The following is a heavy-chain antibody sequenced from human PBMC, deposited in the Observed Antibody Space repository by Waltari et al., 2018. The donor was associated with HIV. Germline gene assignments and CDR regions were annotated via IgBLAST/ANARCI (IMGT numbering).Heavy chain of an antibody. V-gene: IGHV4-38-2*02. CDR1: GYSISSGYY. CDR3: ARANYDFWSGYYLRKQAEYYFDY. J-gene: IGHJ4*02. CDR2: IYHSGST. D-gene: IGHD3-3*01. Sequence: QVQLQESGPGLVKPSETLSLTCTVSGYSISSGYYWGWIRQPPGKGLEWVGSIYHSGSTYYNPSLKSRVTISVDTSKNQFSLKLSSVTAADTAVYYCARANYDFWSGYYLRKQAEYYFDYWGQGTLVTVSS.